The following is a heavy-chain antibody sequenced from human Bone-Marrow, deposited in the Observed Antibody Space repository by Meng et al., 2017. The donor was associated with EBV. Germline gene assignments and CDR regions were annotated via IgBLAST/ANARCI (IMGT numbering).Heavy chain of an antibody. J-gene: IGHJ4*02. CDR3: AAGFRELVRSRDY. Sequence: QVQLQEAGPRLVKPSGTLSLTCVVSGGSIRSSNWWSWVRQPPGKGLEWIGEIFYGGSTNYNPSLESRVTISVDKSKNQFSLKLSSVTAADTAVYYCAAGFRELVRSRDYWGQGTLVTVSS. V-gene: IGHV4-4*02. D-gene: IGHD3-10*01. CDR2: IFYGGST. CDR1: GGSIRSSNW.